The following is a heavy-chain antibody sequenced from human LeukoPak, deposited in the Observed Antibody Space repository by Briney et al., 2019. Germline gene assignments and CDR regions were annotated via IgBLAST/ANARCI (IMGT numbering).Heavy chain of an antibody. D-gene: IGHD5-18*01. CDR2: FDPEDGET. CDR1: GYTLTELS. J-gene: IGHJ3*02. V-gene: IGHV1-24*01. Sequence: ASVKVSCKVSGYTLTELSMHWVRQAPGKGLEWMGGFDPEDGETIYAQKFQGRVTMTEDTSTDTAYMELSSLRSEDTAVYYCASPSGVDTAMASLDDAFDIWGQGTMVTVSS. CDR3: ASPSGVDTAMASLDDAFDI.